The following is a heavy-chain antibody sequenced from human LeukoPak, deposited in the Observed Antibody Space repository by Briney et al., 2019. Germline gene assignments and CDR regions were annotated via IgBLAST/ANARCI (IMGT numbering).Heavy chain of an antibody. CDR2: INPNSGGT. CDR1: GYTFTGYY. J-gene: IGHJ4*02. CDR3: ARGREYYSSGLGYFDY. Sequence: ASVKVSCKASGYTFTGYYMHWVRQAPGQGLEWMGWINPNSGGTNYAQKFQGRVTMTRDTSISTAYMELSRLRSDDTAVYYCARGREYYSSGLGYFDYWGQGTLVTVSS. D-gene: IGHD6-19*01. V-gene: IGHV1-2*02.